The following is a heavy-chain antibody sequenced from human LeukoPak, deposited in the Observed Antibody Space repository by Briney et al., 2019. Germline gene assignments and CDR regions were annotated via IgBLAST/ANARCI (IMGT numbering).Heavy chain of an antibody. V-gene: IGHV3-9*01. D-gene: IGHD2-15*01. CDR2: ISWNSGSI. J-gene: IGHJ4*02. CDR1: GFTFDDYA. Sequence: GGSLRLSCAASGFTFDDYAMHWVRQAPGEGVERVSGISWNSGSIGYADSVKGRFTISRDNAKNSLYLQMNSLRAEDTALYYCAKAVVAATTTLFDYWGQGTLVTVSS. CDR3: AKAVVAATTTLFDY.